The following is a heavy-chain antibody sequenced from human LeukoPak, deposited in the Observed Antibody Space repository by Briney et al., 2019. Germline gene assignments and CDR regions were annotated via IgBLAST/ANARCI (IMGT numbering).Heavy chain of an antibody. Sequence: SGGSLRLSCAASGFTFSSYAMSWVRQAPGKGLEWVSVIYSGGSTYYADSVKGRFTISRDNSKNTLYLQMNSLRAEDTAVYYCAREVLWFGVHAFDIWGQGTMVTVSS. CDR3: AREVLWFGVHAFDI. CDR1: GFTFSSYA. D-gene: IGHD3-10*01. J-gene: IGHJ3*02. CDR2: IYSGGST. V-gene: IGHV3-53*01.